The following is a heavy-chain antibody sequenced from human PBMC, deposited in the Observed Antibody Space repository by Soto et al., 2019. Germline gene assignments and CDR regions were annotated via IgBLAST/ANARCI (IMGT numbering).Heavy chain of an antibody. Sequence: PGGSLRLSCAASGFTFRSFTMNWVRQAPGKGLEWVSTISSNSAYIYYTDALRGRFTISRDNAKNSLYLEMNSLRAEDTAVYYCARESEDLTSNFDYWGQGTRGTVSS. CDR3: ARESEDLTSNFDY. J-gene: IGHJ4*02. CDR2: ISSNSAYI. CDR1: GFTFRSFT. V-gene: IGHV3-21*06.